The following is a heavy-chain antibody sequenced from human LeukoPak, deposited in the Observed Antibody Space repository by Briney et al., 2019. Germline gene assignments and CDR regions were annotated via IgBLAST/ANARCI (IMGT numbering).Heavy chain of an antibody. Sequence: PSKTLSLTCTVSGGSISSSSYYWGWIRQPPGTGPEWIGSIYYSGSTYYNPSLKSRVTISVDTSKNQSSLKLSSVTAADTAVYYCARAIAAAGTARGWFDPWGQGTLVTVSS. CDR3: ARAIAAAGTARGWFDP. V-gene: IGHV4-39*01. J-gene: IGHJ5*02. D-gene: IGHD6-13*01. CDR2: IYYSGST. CDR1: GGSISSSSYY.